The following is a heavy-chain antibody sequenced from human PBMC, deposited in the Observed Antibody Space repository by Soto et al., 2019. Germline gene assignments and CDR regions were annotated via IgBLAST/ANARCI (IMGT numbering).Heavy chain of an antibody. CDR2: IDPSDSYT. D-gene: IGHD1-26*01. J-gene: IGHJ6*02. CDR1: GYSFTSYW. CDR3: PTQRVGATNPGYSYYGMDV. V-gene: IGHV5-10-1*01. Sequence: GESLKISFKGSGYSFTSYWISWVRQMPGEGLELMGRIDPSDSYTNYRPSFQGHVTISADKSISTAYLQWSSLKASDTAMYYCPTQRVGATNPGYSYYGMDVWGQGTTVNVS.